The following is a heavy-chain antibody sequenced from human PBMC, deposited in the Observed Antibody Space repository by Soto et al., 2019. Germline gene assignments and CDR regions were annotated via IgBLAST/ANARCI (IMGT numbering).Heavy chain of an antibody. D-gene: IGHD6-6*01. J-gene: IGHJ4*01. CDR3: ARAREPEYSSSIFFDY. V-gene: IGHV3-30*03. Sequence: PGGSLRLSCAASGFTFSSYGMHWVRQAPGKGLEWVAVISYDGSNKYYADSVKGRFTISRDNSENKIFLELNGLTVDDTAVYYCARAREPEYSSSIFFDYWGRGTVVTVSS. CDR1: GFTFSSYG. CDR2: ISYDGSNK.